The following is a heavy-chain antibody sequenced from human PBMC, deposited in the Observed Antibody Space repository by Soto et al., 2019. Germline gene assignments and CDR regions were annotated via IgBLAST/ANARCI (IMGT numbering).Heavy chain of an antibody. V-gene: IGHV1-2*02. Sequence: SVKDSCKASGYTFTDYFIHWGRQAPGQGFEWMGWINPKSRGTTYAQKFQGRVTMTRDTSNSTAYMELRGLRSDDTAVYYCARVTLKAGNWFDPWGQGTLVTVSS. J-gene: IGHJ5*02. CDR3: ARVTLKAGNWFDP. CDR1: GYTFTDYF. CDR2: INPKSRGT.